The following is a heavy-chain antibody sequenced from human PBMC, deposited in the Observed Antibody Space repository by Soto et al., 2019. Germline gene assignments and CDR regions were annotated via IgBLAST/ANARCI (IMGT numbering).Heavy chain of an antibody. CDR3: AREGLGYYGMDV. V-gene: IGHV3-48*03. J-gene: IGHJ6*02. Sequence: VGSLRLSCAASGFTFSGYEMNWVRQAPGKGLEWVSYISSSGSTIYYADSVKGRFTISRDNAKNSLYLQMNSLRAEDTAVYYCAREGLGYYGMDVWGQGTTVTVSS. D-gene: IGHD6-19*01. CDR2: ISSSGSTI. CDR1: GFTFSGYE.